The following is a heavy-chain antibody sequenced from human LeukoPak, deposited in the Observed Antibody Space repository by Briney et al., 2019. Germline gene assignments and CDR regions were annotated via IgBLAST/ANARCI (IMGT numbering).Heavy chain of an antibody. V-gene: IGHV3-33*01. CDR2: IWYDGSNK. CDR3: AREGCSGGSCYSGVDAFDF. J-gene: IGHJ3*01. CDR1: GFTFSSYG. D-gene: IGHD2-15*01. Sequence: GGSLRLSCAASGFTFSSYGMHWVRQAPGKGLEWVAVIWYDGSNKYYADSVKGRFTISRDNSKNTLYLQMNSLRAEDTAVYYCAREGCSGGSCYSGVDAFDFWGQGTMVTVSS.